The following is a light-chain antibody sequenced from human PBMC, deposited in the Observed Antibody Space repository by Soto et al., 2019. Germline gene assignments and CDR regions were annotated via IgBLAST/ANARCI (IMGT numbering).Light chain of an antibody. V-gene: IGKV3-15*01. CDR2: RAS. CDR1: QSVTSN. J-gene: IGKJ5*01. CDR3: QQYNNWPPIT. Sequence: IVLTRSPCTLSLSPGESLARSSRASQSVTSNLAWYQHKPGQSPRLLIYRASARATGVPDRFSGSGSGTEFTLTISSLQSEDFAVYYCQQYNNWPPITFGQGTRLEIK.